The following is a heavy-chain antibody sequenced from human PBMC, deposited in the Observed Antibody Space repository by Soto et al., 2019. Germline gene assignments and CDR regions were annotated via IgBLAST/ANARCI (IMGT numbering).Heavy chain of an antibody. J-gene: IGHJ4*02. V-gene: IGHV4-39*01. D-gene: IGHD6-19*01. CDR1: GGSISSSSYY. CDR3: ARHFGAGLWLEKHYFDY. CDR2: IYYSGST. Sequence: QLQLQESGPGLVKPSETLSLTCTVSGGSISSSSYYWGWIRQPPGKGLEWIGSIYYSGSTYYNPSLKSRVTISVDTSKNQFSLKLSSVTAADTAVYYCARHFGAGLWLEKHYFDYWGQGTLVTVSS.